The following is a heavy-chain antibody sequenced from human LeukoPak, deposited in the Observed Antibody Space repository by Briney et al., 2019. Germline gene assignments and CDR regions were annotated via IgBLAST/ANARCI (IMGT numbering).Heavy chain of an antibody. D-gene: IGHD3-3*01. J-gene: IGHJ4*02. CDR1: GYTFTGYY. CDR2: INPNSGGT. Sequence: ASVKVSCKASGYTFTGYYMHWVRQAPGRGLEWMGWINPNSGGTNYAQKFQGRVTMTRDTSISTAYMELSRLRSDDTAVYYCARALRYDFWSGYLTAPDYWGQGTLVTVSS. V-gene: IGHV1-2*02. CDR3: ARALRYDFWSGYLTAPDY.